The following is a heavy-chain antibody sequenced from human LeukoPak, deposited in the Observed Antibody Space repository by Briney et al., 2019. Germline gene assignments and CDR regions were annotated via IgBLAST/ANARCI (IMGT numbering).Heavy chain of an antibody. V-gene: IGHV1-8*01. CDR3: ARAYSGSYYGYYFDY. Sequence: ASVKVSCKASGYTFTTYDINWVRQATGQGLEWMGWMNPNSGDTGYAQKFQGRVTMTGDTSIGTAYLELSSLRSDDTAVYCCARAYSGSYYGYYFDYWGQGTLVTVSS. CDR2: MNPNSGDT. D-gene: IGHD1-26*01. CDR1: GYTFTTYD. J-gene: IGHJ4*02.